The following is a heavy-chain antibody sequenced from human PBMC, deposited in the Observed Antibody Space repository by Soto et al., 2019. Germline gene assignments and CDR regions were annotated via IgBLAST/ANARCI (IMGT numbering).Heavy chain of an antibody. V-gene: IGHV3-48*02. CDR3: ARRGIAAINYYGMDV. CDR1: GFSLANFP. CDR2: ISSSSSTI. J-gene: IGHJ6*02. Sequence: PGGSLRLSCVGSGFSLANFPMNWVRQTPGKGLEWISYISSSSSTIYYADSVKGRFTISRDNAKNSLYLQMNSLRDEDTAVYYCARRGIAAINYYGMDVWGQGTTVTVSS. D-gene: IGHD6-25*01.